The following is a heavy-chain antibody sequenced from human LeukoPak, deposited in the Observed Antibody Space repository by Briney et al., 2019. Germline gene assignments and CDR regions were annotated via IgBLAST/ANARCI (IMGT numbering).Heavy chain of an antibody. J-gene: IGHJ5*02. D-gene: IGHD6-13*01. CDR1: GFTFSSYA. Sequence: GGSLRLSCAASGFTFSSYAMSWVRQAPGKGPEWVSAISHSGGTTYYADSVKGRFTISRDNSKNTLYLQMNSLRAEDTAVYYCAKDRVTPSSWYVWFGPWGQGTLVTVSS. V-gene: IGHV3-23*01. CDR3: AKDRVTPSSWYVWFGP. CDR2: ISHSGGTT.